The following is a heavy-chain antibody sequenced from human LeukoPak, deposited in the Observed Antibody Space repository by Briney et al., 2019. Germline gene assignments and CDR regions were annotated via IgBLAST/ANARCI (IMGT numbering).Heavy chain of an antibody. D-gene: IGHD3-9*01. J-gene: IGHJ5*02. V-gene: IGHV4-59*01. Sequence: SETLSLTCTVSGGSISNYYWSWIRQPPGKGLEWIGYIYYTGSTNYNPSLKSRVTISVDTSKNQFSLKLSSVTAADTAVHYCATLTGYSSESWFDPWGKGILVTVSS. CDR1: GGSISNYY. CDR2: IYYTGST. CDR3: ATLTGYSSESWFDP.